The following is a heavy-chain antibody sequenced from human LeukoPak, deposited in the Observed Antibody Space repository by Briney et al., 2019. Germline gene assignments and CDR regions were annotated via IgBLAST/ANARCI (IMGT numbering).Heavy chain of an antibody. CDR2: ISSSGTII. D-gene: IGHD2-2*01. CDR1: GFSFTEYY. Sequence: GGSLRLSCAGSGFSFTEYYMTWIRQTPGKGLEWLSHISSSGTIIHYADSVKGRFTISRDNAKNSLFLQMNSLRAEDTAVYFCAREGQLLLDGYYAMDVWGQGTTVTVTS. V-gene: IGHV3-11*01. J-gene: IGHJ6*02. CDR3: AREGQLLLDGYYAMDV.